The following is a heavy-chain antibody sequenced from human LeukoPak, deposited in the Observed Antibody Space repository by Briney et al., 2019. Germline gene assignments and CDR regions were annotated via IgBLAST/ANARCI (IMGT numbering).Heavy chain of an antibody. V-gene: IGHV1-2*02. Sequence: ASVKVSCKASGYTFTGYYMHWVRQAPGQGLEWMGWINPNSGGTNYTQKFQGRVTMTRGTSISTAYMELSRLRSDDTAVYYCATGYCSSTSCYHNDAFDIWGQGTMVTVSS. CDR2: INPNSGGT. CDR1: GYTFTGYY. CDR3: ATGYCSSTSCYHNDAFDI. D-gene: IGHD2-2*01. J-gene: IGHJ3*02.